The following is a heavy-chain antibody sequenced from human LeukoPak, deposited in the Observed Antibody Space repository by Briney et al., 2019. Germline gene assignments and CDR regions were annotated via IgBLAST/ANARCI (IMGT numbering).Heavy chain of an antibody. CDR3: ARDWADXYXDFXSGYYKPDAFDI. V-gene: IGHV1-2*02. D-gene: IGHD3-3*01. CDR2: INPNSGGT. J-gene: IGHJ3*02. CDR1: GYTFTGYY. Sequence: ASVKVSCKASGYTFTGYYMHWVRQAPGQGLEWMGWINPNSGGTNYAQKFQGRVTMTRDTSISTAYMELSRLRSDDTAVDYCARDWADXYXDFXSGYYKPDAFDIWGQGTMVTVSS.